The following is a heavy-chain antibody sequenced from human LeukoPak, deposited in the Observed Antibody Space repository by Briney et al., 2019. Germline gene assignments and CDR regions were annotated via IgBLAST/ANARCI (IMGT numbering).Heavy chain of an antibody. CDR1: GFTFTNYW. V-gene: IGHV3-74*01. CDR2: ISSDASTT. CDR3: TRRLDD. J-gene: IGHJ4*02. Sequence: GGSLRLSCAVSGFTFTNYWMHWVRQAPGGRLVWVSRISSDASTTSYADSVKGRFTISRDNAQNSLYLQMNGLRVEDTAVYYCTRRLDDWGQGTLVTVSS. D-gene: IGHD3-16*01.